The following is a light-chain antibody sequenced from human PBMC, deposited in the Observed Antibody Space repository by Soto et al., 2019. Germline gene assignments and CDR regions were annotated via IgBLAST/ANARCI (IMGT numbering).Light chain of an antibody. Sequence: EIVLTQSPGTLSFSPGEKATLPCRASQSVTRNDLAWYQHKPGQAPRLLIYGASSRATGIPDRFSGSGSGTDFTLTISRLEPEDFTVYYCHHYETFGQGTKVDIK. CDR2: GAS. V-gene: IGKV3-20*01. CDR1: QSVTRND. J-gene: IGKJ1*01. CDR3: HHYET.